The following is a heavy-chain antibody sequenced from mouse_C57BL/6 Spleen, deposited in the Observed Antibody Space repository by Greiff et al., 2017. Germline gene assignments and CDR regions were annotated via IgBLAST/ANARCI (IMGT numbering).Heavy chain of an antibody. CDR3: ARGEPWFAY. CDR1: GYTFTSYW. CDR2: IDPSDSYT. J-gene: IGHJ3*01. Sequence: QVQLQQPGAELVMPGASVKLSCKASGYTFTSYWMHWVKQRPGQGLEWIGEIDPSDSYTNYNQKFQGKSTVTVDKSSSTAYMQLSSLTSADSAVYYCARGEPWFAYWGQGTLVTVSA. V-gene: IGHV1-69*01.